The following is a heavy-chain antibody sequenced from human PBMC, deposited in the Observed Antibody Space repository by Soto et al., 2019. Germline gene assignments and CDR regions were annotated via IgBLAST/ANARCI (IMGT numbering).Heavy chain of an antibody. D-gene: IGHD6-19*01. CDR3: AKDLRSAWSTAPYYYYGMDV. CDR1: GFTFSSYG. J-gene: IGHJ6*02. V-gene: IGHV3-30*18. Sequence: GGSLRLSCAASGFTFSSYGMHWVRQAPGKGLEWVAVISYDGSNKYYEDPVKGRFTISRDNSKNTLYLHMNSLRTEDTAVYYCAKDLRSAWSTAPYYYYGMDVWGQGTTVTVSS. CDR2: ISYDGSNK.